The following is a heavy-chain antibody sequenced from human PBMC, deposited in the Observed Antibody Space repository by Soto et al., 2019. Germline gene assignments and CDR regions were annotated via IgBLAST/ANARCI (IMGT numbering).Heavy chain of an antibody. D-gene: IGHD4-17*01. CDR3: ARGQGHPTTSYYYMDV. V-gene: IGHV3-21*01. CDR1: GFTFSSYS. J-gene: IGHJ6*03. Sequence: PGGSLRLSCAASGFTFSSYSMNWVRQAPGKGLEWVSSISSSSSYIYYADSVKGRFTISRDNAKNSLYLQMNSLRAEDTAVYYCARGQGHPTTSYYYMDVWGKGTTVTVSS. CDR2: ISSSSSYI.